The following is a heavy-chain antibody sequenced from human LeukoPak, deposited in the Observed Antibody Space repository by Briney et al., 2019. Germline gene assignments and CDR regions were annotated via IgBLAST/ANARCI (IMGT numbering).Heavy chain of an antibody. CDR3: ARRYSSSPFDY. D-gene: IGHD6-13*01. CDR1: GYSISSGYY. V-gene: IGHV4-38-2*02. Sequence: SETLSLTCTVSGYSISSGYYWGWIRQPPGKGLEWIGSIYHSGSTYYNPSLKSRVIVSVDKSKNQFSLKLSSVTAADTAVYYCARRYSSSPFDYWGQGTLVTVSS. J-gene: IGHJ4*02. CDR2: IYHSGST.